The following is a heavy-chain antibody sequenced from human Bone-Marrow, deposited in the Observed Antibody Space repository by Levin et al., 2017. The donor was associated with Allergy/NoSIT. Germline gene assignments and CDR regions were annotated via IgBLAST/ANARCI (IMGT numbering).Heavy chain of an antibody. J-gene: IGHJ4*02. D-gene: IGHD5-12*01. Sequence: VASVKVSCKASGGTFSSYTVGWVRQAPGQGLEWMGRIIPIIGTTEYAQKFQGRVSITADKTTNTAHMELSSLTPDDTAVYYCARGPRDRGYRDWGQGTLVIVSS. CDR1: GGTFSSYT. V-gene: IGHV1-69*08. CDR2: IIPIIGTT. CDR3: ARGPRDRGYRD.